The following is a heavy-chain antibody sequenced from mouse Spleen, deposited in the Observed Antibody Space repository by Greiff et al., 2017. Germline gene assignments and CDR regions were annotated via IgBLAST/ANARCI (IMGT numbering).Heavy chain of an antibody. Sequence: QVQLQQSGPELVKPGASVKISCKASGYSFTSYYIHWVKQRPGQGLEWIGWIYPGSGNTKYNEKFKGKATLTADTSSSTAYMQLSSLTSEDSAVYYCAFYPYYDGSYGNYWGQGTTLTVSS. V-gene: IGHV1-66*01. CDR1: GYSFTSYY. CDR3: AFYPYYDGSYGNY. J-gene: IGHJ2*01. CDR2: IYPGSGNT. D-gene: IGHD1-1*01.